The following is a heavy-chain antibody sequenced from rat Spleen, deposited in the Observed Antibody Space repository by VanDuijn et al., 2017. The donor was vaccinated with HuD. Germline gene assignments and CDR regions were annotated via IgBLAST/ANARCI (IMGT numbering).Heavy chain of an antibody. J-gene: IGHJ3*01. Sequence: EVQLVESGGGLVQPGKSLKLSCSASGFTFNNYWMYWVRQAPGKGLEWVSSITPGGGNTYYPDSVRGRFTISRDNAENTVYLQMDSLRSEDTATYYCARRDYGYGFTYWGQGTLVTVSS. D-gene: IGHD1-7*01. CDR1: GFTFNNYW. CDR3: ARRDYGYGFTY. CDR2: ITPGGGNT. V-gene: IGHV5-58*01.